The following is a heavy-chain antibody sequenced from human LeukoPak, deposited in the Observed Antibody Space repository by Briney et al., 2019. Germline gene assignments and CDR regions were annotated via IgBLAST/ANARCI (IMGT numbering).Heavy chain of an antibody. CDR3: VRGSLASGVVVYYYYYLDV. CDR2: ISYDGSDK. Sequence: GRSLRLSCAASGFTFSSYGMHWVRQAPGKGLEWVAVISYDGSDKYYADSVKGRFTISRDNSKNTLYLQMNSLRAEDTAVYYCVRGSLASGVVVYYYYYLDVWGKGTTVTVSS. J-gene: IGHJ6*03. D-gene: IGHD3-3*01. CDR1: GFTFSSYG. V-gene: IGHV3-30*03.